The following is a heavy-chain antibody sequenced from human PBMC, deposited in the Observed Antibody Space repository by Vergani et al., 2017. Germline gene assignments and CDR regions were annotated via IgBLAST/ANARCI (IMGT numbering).Heavy chain of an antibody. Sequence: QVQLVQSGAEVKKPGASVKVSCKASGYTFTSYAMHWVRQAPGKRLEWMGWINTGNGNTKYSQKFQGRVTITRDTSASTAYMELSSLRSEETAVYYWARDPRTWSGSYFSVWGQGTLVTVSS. D-gene: IGHD1-26*01. J-gene: IGHJ4*02. CDR3: ARDPRTWSGSYFSV. V-gene: IGHV1-3*04. CDR2: INTGNGNT. CDR1: GYTFTSYA.